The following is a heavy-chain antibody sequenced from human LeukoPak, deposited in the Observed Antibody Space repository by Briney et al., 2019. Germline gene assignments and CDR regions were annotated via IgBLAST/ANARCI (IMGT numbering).Heavy chain of an antibody. CDR2: ISYDGSNK. CDR3: ARATRVEELWTSLDY. J-gene: IGHJ4*02. Sequence: GGSLRLSCAASGFTFSSYATHWVRQAPGKGLEWVAVISYDGSNKYYADSVKGRFTISRDNSKNTLYLQMNSLRAEDTAVYYCARATRVEELWTSLDYWGQGTLVTVSS. CDR1: GFTFSSYA. V-gene: IGHV3-30*04. D-gene: IGHD5-18*01.